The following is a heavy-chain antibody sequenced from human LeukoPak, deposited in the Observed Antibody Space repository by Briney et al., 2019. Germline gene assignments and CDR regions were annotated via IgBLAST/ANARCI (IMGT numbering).Heavy chain of an antibody. CDR2: INHSGST. Sequence: PSETLSLTCAVYGGSFSGYYWSWIRQPPGKGLEWIGEINHSGSTNYNPSLKSRVTISVDTSKNQFSLKLSSVTAADTAVYYRARGSHDYDFWSGYYRGNYYMDVWGKGTTVTVSS. CDR3: ARGSHDYDFWSGYYRGNYYMDV. CDR1: GGSFSGYY. V-gene: IGHV4-34*01. D-gene: IGHD3-3*01. J-gene: IGHJ6*03.